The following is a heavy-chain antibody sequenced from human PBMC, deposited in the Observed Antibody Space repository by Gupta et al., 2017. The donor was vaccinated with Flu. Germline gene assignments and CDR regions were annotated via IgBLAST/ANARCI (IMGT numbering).Heavy chain of an antibody. CDR2: MNPDGSGK. D-gene: IGHD3-10*01. V-gene: IGHV3-7*03. Sequence: WVRQAPGKGLERVANMNPDGSGKYYVESVKGRFTISRDNAKNSLFLQMSSRTVEDTAIYYCARDPAFGAYDVWGQGTMVTVSP. J-gene: IGHJ3*01. CDR3: ARDPAFGAYDV.